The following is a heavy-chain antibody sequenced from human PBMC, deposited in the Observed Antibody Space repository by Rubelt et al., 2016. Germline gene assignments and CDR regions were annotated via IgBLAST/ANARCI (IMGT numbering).Heavy chain of an antibody. CDR3: ARGNSGYDYGLDY. J-gene: IGHJ4*02. V-gene: IGHV1-2*02. Sequence: QVQLVQSGAEVKKPGSSVKVSCKASGYTFTGYYMHWVRQAPGQGLEWMGWINPNSGGTNYAQKCQVRVTMTRDTSVSTADMELSRLTSDDTAVYYCARGNSGYDYGLDYWGQGTLVTVSS. CDR1: GYTFTGYY. CDR2: INPNSGGT. D-gene: IGHD5-12*01.